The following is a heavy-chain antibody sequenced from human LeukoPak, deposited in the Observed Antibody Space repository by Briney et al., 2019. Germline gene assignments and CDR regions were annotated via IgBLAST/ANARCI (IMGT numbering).Heavy chain of an antibody. Sequence: ASVKVSCKASGYTFTSYDINWVRQATGQGLEWMGWMNPNSGNTGYAQKFQGRVTMTRNTSISTAYMELSSLRSEDTAVCYCARVGVGDANFDYWGQGTLVTVSS. CDR2: MNPNSGNT. J-gene: IGHJ4*02. D-gene: IGHD1-26*01. CDR1: GYTFTSYD. V-gene: IGHV1-8*01. CDR3: ARVGVGDANFDY.